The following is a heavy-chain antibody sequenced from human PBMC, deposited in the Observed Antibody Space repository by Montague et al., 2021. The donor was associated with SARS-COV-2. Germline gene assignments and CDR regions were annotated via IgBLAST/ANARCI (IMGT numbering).Heavy chain of an antibody. D-gene: IGHD2-2*01. J-gene: IGHJ6*02. CDR1: GFTFSSYA. Sequence: YLRLSCAASGFTFSSYALTWVRQAPGKGLEWVAVISYDGSNKHYADSVKGRFTISRDNSKNTLYLQMDSLRAEDTAVYYCAKDQGDCSSSRCFRGWTYYYYGMDVWGQGTTVSVSS. CDR3: AKDQGDCSSSRCFRGWTYYYYGMDV. V-gene: IGHV3-30*18. CDR2: ISYDGSNK.